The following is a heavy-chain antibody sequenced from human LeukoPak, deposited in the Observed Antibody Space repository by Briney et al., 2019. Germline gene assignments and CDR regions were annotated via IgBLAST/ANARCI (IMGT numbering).Heavy chain of an antibody. D-gene: IGHD6-13*01. CDR2: IIPILGIA. Sequence: SVKVSCKASGGTFSSYAISWVRQAPGQGLEWMGRIIPILGIANYAQKLQGRVTMTTDTSTSTAYMELRSLRSDDTAVYYCAREAGAFDIWGQGTMVTVSS. CDR1: GGTFSSYA. J-gene: IGHJ3*02. CDR3: AREAGAFDI. V-gene: IGHV1-69*04.